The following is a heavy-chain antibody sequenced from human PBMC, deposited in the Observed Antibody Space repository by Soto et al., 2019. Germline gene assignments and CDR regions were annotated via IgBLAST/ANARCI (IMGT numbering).Heavy chain of an antibody. CDR2: IKSKTDGGTT. CDR1: GFTFSNAW. J-gene: IGHJ4*02. Sequence: KSVGSLRLSCAASGFTFSNAWMSWVRQAPGKGLEWVGRIKSKTDGGTTDYAAPVKGRFTISRDDSKNTLYLQMNSLKTEDTAVYYCTSTVTTLTGRFDYWGQGTLVTVSS. CDR3: TSTVTTLTGRFDY. D-gene: IGHD4-17*01. V-gene: IGHV3-15*01.